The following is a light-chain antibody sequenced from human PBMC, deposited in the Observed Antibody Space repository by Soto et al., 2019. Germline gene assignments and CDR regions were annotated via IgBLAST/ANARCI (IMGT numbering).Light chain of an antibody. J-gene: IGLJ2*01. CDR1: SGHSSYA. CDR2: LNSDGSH. Sequence: QLVLTQSPSASASLGASVKLTCTLSSGHSSYAIAWHQQQPEKGPRYLMKLNSDGSHSKGDGIPDRFSGSSSGAERYLTISRLQSEDEADYYCQTWGTGIVVFGGGTKRTVL. V-gene: IGLV4-69*01. CDR3: QTWGTGIVV.